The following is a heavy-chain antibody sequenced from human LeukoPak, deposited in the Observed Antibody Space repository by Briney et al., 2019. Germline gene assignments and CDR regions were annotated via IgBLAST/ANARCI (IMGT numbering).Heavy chain of an antibody. J-gene: IGHJ4*02. CDR2: INHSGST. D-gene: IGHD2-15*01. Sequence: SETLSLTCADYGGSFSGYYWSWIRQPPGTGLEWTGEINHSGSTNYNPSLTSRVTISVDTSKNQFSLKLSCVTAADTAVYYCARGLPVVVAATHFDDWGQGTLVTVSS. CDR1: GGSFSGYY. CDR3: ARGLPVVVAATHFDD. V-gene: IGHV4-34*01.